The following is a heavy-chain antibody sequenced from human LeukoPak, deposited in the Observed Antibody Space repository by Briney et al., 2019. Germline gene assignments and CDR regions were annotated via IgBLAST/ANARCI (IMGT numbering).Heavy chain of an antibody. CDR1: GFTFSSYG. CDR3: AKDRKIFGVVTADY. D-gene: IGHD3-3*01. CDR2: ISYDGSNK. V-gene: IGHV3-30*18. J-gene: IGHJ4*02. Sequence: GGSLRLSCAASGFTFSSYGMHWVRQAPGKGLEWVAVISYDGSNKYYADSVKGRFTISRDNSKNTLYLQMNSLRAEDTAVYYCAKDRKIFGVVTADYWGQGTLVTVSS.